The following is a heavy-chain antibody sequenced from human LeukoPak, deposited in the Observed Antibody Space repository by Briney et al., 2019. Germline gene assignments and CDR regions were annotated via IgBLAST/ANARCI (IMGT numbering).Heavy chain of an antibody. CDR3: TREGVYSPDGSGYHRDAFDI. V-gene: IGHV1-69*04. Sequence: SVKVSCKASGGTFSRYVITWVRQAPGQGLEWMERIIPILNVANFAQKFQGRVTITADKSTNTAHMELSSLRSEDTAVYYCTREGVYSPDGSGYHRDAFDIWGQGTVVTVSS. CDR1: GGTFSRYV. J-gene: IGHJ3*02. CDR2: IIPILNVA. D-gene: IGHD3-22*01.